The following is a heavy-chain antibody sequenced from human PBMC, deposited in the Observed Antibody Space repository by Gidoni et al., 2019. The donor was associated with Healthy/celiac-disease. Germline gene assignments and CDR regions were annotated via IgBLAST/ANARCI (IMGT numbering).Heavy chain of an antibody. J-gene: IGHJ4*02. CDR1: GYTFNSYY. V-gene: IGHV1-46*02. CDR2: INPSGGST. D-gene: IGHD3-22*01. Sequence: QVQLVQTGAEVKKPGASVKVSCKASGYTFNSYYMHWVRQAPGQGLEWMGIINPSGGSTSYAQKFQGRVTMTRDTSTSTVYMELSSLRSEDTAVYYCAIVHRTYYYDSSCQDYFDYWGQGTLVTVSS. CDR3: AIVHRTYYYDSSCQDYFDY.